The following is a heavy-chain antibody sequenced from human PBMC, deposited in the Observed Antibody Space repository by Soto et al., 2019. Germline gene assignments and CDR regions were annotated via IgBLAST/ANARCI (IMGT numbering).Heavy chain of an antibody. CDR1: GFTFSNYA. CDR2: ISGSGGST. CDR3: AKDYSSGWDPWFDP. V-gene: IGHV3-23*01. Sequence: GGSLRLSCAASGFTFSNYAMNWVRQAPGKGLEWVSAISGSGGSTYYADSVKGRFTISRDNSKDTLFLQVNSLRAEDTAVYYCAKDYSSGWDPWFDPWGQGTLVTVSS. D-gene: IGHD6-19*01. J-gene: IGHJ5*02.